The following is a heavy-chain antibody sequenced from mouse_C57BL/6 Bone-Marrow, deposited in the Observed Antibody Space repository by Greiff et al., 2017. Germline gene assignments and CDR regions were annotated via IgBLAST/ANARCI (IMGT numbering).Heavy chain of an antibody. CDR1: GYTFTSYW. V-gene: IGHV1-64*01. CDR2: IHPNSGST. D-gene: IGHD3-2*02. CDR3: ATAQATGRAY. J-gene: IGHJ3*01. Sequence: QVQLQQSGAELVKPGASVKLSCKASGYTFTSYWMHWVKQRPGQGLEWIGMIHPNSGSTNYNEKFKSKATLTVDKSSSTAYMQLSSLTSEDSAVYYCATAQATGRAYWGQGTLVTVSA.